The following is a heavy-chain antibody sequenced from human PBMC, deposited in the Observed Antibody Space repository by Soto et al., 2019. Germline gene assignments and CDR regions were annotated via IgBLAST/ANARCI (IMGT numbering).Heavy chain of an antibody. CDR2: IYPGDSDT. CDR3: ARHTTTAAAGIHYYYGMDV. CDR1: GYSFTSYW. D-gene: IGHD6-13*01. J-gene: IGHJ6*02. V-gene: IGHV5-51*01. Sequence: GESLKISCKGSGYSFTSYWIGWVCQMPGKGLECMGIIYPGDSDTRYSPSFQGQVTISADKSISTAYLQWSSLKASDTAMYYCARHTTTAAAGIHYYYGMDVWGQGTTVTVSS.